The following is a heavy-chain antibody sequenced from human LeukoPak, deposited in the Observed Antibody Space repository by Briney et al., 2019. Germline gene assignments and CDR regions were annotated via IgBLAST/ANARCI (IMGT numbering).Heavy chain of an antibody. CDR3: AKVSGGGLYYDGMDV. Sequence: GGSLRLSCAASGFTFSNAYMNWVRQAPGKGLEWVGRIKPKTDGETTEYAAPVKDRFSISRDDSKSMMYLQMNSLRAEDTAVYYCAKVSGGGLYYDGMDVWGQGTTVTVSS. D-gene: IGHD1-14*01. J-gene: IGHJ6*02. V-gene: IGHV3-15*07. CDR1: GFTFSNAY. CDR2: IKPKTDGETT.